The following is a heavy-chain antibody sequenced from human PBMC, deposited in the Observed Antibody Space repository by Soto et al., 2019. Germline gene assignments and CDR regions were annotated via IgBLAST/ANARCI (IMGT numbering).Heavy chain of an antibody. V-gene: IGHV3-15*01. CDR1: GFTFSNDW. CDR2: IKSKTDGGTT. Sequence: PGGSLRLSCAASGFTFSNDWMSWVRQAPGKGLEWVGRIKSKTDGGTTDYAAPVKGRFTISRDDSKNTLYLQMNSLKTEDTAVYYCTGYIWGSYRYSAPADYWGQGTLVTVSS. J-gene: IGHJ4*02. CDR3: TGYIWGSYRYSAPADY. D-gene: IGHD3-16*02.